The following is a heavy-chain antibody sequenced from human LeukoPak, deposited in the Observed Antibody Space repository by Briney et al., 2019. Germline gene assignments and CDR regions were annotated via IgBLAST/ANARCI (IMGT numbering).Heavy chain of an antibody. CDR1: GFSFDGYA. Sequence: GGSLRVSCSASGFSFDGYAMSWVRQAPGKGLQWVGFIRGKAYGATATYAASMQGRFIISRDDSSNIVHLQMNSLKIEDTAVYFCARVNYYNSDSFYYGYFDYWGQGALVTVCS. J-gene: IGHJ4*01. CDR2: IRGKAYGATA. V-gene: IGHV3-49*04. CDR3: ARVNYYNSDSFYYGYFDY. D-gene: IGHD3-22*01.